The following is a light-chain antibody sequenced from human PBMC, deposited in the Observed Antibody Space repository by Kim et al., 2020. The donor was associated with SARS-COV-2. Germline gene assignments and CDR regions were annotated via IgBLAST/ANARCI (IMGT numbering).Light chain of an antibody. CDR2: DAY. Sequence: SRGERATLACRARQSVSSYVAWYQQKPGQAPRLLIYDAYNRATGIPARFSGSGSGTDFTLTISSLEPEDFAVYYCQQRSNWPPITFGQGTRLEIK. J-gene: IGKJ5*01. CDR1: QSVSSY. CDR3: QQRSNWPPIT. V-gene: IGKV3-11*01.